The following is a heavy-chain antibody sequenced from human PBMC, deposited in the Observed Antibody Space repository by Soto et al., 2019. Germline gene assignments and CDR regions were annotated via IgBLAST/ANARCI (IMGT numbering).Heavy chain of an antibody. V-gene: IGHV4-30-4*01. Sequence: QVQLQESGPGLVKPSQTLSLTCTVSGGSISTVDYWRGWIRQSPDMGLEWIGHIYDGGRTYNNPSLESRVTMSVDTSKSQLSLTLSSVSAADTAVYYCARGPSGDKVDSWGQGTLVTVSS. J-gene: IGHJ4*02. CDR1: GGSISTVDYW. CDR2: IYDGGRT. D-gene: IGHD7-27*01. CDR3: ARGPSGDKVDS.